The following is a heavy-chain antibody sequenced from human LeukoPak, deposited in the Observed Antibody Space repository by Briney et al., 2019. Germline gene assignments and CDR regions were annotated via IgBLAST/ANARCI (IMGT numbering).Heavy chain of an antibody. V-gene: IGHV4-34*01. Sequence: SETLSLTCAVYGGSFSGYYWSWTRQPPGKGLEWIGEINHSGSTDYNPSLKSRVTISVDTSKNQFSLKLSSVTAADTAVYYCARGRGLNYWGQGTLVTVSS. J-gene: IGHJ4*02. CDR3: ARGRGLNY. CDR2: INHSGST. CDR1: GGSFSGYY. D-gene: IGHD4/OR15-4a*01.